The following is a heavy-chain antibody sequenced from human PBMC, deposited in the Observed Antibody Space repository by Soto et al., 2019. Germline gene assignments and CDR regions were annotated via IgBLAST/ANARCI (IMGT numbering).Heavy chain of an antibody. Sequence: QVQLVQSGAEVKKPGASVKVSCKASGYTFTSYGISWVRQAPGQGLEWMGWISAYNGNTNYAQKLQGRVTMTTDTSTRTAYMELRSLRSDDTAVYYCAREEEGYCSSSSCYISVYWGQGTLVTVS. CDR3: AREEEGYCSSSSCYISVY. CDR1: GYTFTSYG. V-gene: IGHV1-18*04. CDR2: ISAYNGNT. D-gene: IGHD2-2*02. J-gene: IGHJ4*02.